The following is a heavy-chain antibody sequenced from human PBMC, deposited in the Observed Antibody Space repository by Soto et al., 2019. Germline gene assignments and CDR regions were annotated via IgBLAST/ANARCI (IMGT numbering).Heavy chain of an antibody. D-gene: IGHD6-25*01. J-gene: IGHJ5*02. CDR2: ISSSGSTI. V-gene: IGHV3-11*01. CDR3: ARDGGYVLENWFDP. Sequence: GGSLRLSCAASGFTFRDYYMSWIRQAPGKGLEWVSYISSSGSTIYYAESVKGRFTISRDNAKNSLYLQMNSLRAEDTAFYYCARDGGYVLENWFDPWGQGTLVTAPQ. CDR1: GFTFRDYY.